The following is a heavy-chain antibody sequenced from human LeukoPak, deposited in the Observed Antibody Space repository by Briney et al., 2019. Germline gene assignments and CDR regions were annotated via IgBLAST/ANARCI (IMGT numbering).Heavy chain of an antibody. CDR1: GHTLFSYG. CDR2: ITTYKGRT. D-gene: IGHD4-17*01. Sequence: ASVKVSCKASGHTLFSYGVAWVRQAPGQDLEWMAWITTYKGRTNYAQRFQDRVIMTTDTSTNTVFMELRSLRSDDTAVYFCARDNGDYNFDYWGQGTLVSVSS. CDR3: ARDNGDYNFDY. V-gene: IGHV1-18*01. J-gene: IGHJ4*02.